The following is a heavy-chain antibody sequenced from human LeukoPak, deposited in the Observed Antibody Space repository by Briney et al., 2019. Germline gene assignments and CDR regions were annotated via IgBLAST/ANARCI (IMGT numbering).Heavy chain of an antibody. CDR1: GYTFTGYY. Sequence: ASVKVSCKASGYTFTGYYMHWVRQAPGQGLEWMGWINPNSGGTHYAQKFQGRVTMTRDTSISTGYMELSRLRSDDTAVYHCARGVFLGDYARGDAFDIWGQGTMVTVSS. J-gene: IGHJ3*02. D-gene: IGHD4-17*01. V-gene: IGHV1-2*02. CDR3: ARGVFLGDYARGDAFDI. CDR2: INPNSGGT.